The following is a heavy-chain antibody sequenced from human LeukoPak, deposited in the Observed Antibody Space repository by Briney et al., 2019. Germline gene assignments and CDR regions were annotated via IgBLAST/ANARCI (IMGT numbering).Heavy chain of an antibody. Sequence: GGSLRLSCAASGFTFSSYGMHWVRQAPGKGLEWVAFIRYDGSNKYYADSVKGRFTISRDNSKNTLYLQMNSLRAEDTAVYYCAKNITTKVIAAGGYWGQGTLVTVSS. V-gene: IGHV3-30*02. CDR3: AKNITTKVIAAGGY. J-gene: IGHJ4*02. CDR1: GFTFSSYG. D-gene: IGHD6-13*01. CDR2: IRYDGSNK.